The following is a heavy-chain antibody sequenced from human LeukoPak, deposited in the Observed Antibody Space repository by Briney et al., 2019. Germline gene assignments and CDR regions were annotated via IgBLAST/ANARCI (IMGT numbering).Heavy chain of an antibody. V-gene: IGHV3-23*01. D-gene: IGHD2-15*01. CDR2: ISPGGPT. CDR3: AKNADRGAYCRGGSCYPYYYYYMDV. J-gene: IGHJ6*03. Sequence: GGSLRLSCAGSGFPFSSHGMNWVRQAPGKGLEWVSGISPGGPTYYADSVKGRFTISRDDSKNTLYLQMKNLRAEDTAVYYCAKNADRGAYCRGGSCYPYYYYYMDVWGTGTTVTISS. CDR1: GFPFSSHG.